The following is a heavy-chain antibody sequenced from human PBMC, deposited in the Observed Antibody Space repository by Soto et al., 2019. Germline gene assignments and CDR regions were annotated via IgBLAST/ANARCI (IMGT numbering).Heavy chain of an antibody. J-gene: IGHJ4*02. D-gene: IGHD5-12*01. Sequence: QVQLQESGPGLVKPSGTLSLTCAVSGGSSSSENWWSWVRQSPGKGLEWIGEIYHRGSTNHSPSLKRRVSISVDKSKNQFSLNLTSVTAADTAVYYCANNGYTRFDYWGQGILVTVSS. V-gene: IGHV4-4*02. CDR2: IYHRGST. CDR3: ANNGYTRFDY. CDR1: GGSSSSENW.